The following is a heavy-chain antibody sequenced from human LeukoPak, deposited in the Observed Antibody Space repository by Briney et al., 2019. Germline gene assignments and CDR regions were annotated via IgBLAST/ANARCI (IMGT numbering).Heavy chain of an antibody. CDR3: ARSTYGSGSYYNYLDY. D-gene: IGHD3-10*01. J-gene: IGHJ4*02. V-gene: IGHV4-4*02. CDR2: IYHSGST. CDR1: GGSISSSNW. Sequence: SGTLSLTCAVSGGSISSSNWWSWVRPPPGKGLEWIGEIYHSGSTNYNPSLKSRVTISVDKSKNQFSLKLSSVTAADTAVYYCARSTYGSGSYYNYLDYWGQGTLVTVSS.